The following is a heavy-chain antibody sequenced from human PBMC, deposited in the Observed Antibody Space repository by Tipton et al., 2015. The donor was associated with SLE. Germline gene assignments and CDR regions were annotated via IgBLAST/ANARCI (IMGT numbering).Heavy chain of an antibody. CDR2: ISYDGSNK. CDR1: GFTFSTYA. CDR3: AREGYSGGWDGDFDN. V-gene: IGHV3-30*04. D-gene: IGHD6-19*01. Sequence: SLRLSCAASGFTFSTYAMHWVRQAPGKGLEWVAVISYDGSNKFYADSVKGRFTISRDNSKNTLYLQMNSLRAEDTAVYYCAREGYSGGWDGDFDNWGQGTLVIVSS. J-gene: IGHJ4*02.